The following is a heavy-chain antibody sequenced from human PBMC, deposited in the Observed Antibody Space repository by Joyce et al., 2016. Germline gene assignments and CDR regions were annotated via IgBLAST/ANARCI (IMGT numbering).Heavy chain of an antibody. CDR3: ARGTGHYTKAHFDY. J-gene: IGHJ4*02. CDR2: VWSSVST. V-gene: IGHV4-61*08. D-gene: IGHD3/OR15-3a*01. Sequence: QVQLQESGPGLVQPSETLSLTCTVCGGSVTSDGYYWSWFRQPPGKELEWIGFVWSSVSTHQHPSLRRPVTISVVPPKNQFSLTLRSVTAADTAVYYCARGTGHYTKAHFDYWGQGILVTISS. CDR1: GGSVTSDGYY.